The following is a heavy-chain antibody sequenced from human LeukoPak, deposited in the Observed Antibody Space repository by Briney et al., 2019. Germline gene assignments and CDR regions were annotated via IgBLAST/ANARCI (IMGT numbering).Heavy chain of an antibody. Sequence: GGSLRLSCAASGFTFSSYAMSWVRQAPGKGLEWVSAISGSGGSTYYADSVKGRFTISRDNAKNSLFLRMNSLRAEDMAFYYCAKGNYFDSSGYYYIKDAFDIWGQGTMVTVSS. J-gene: IGHJ3*02. CDR1: GFTFSSYA. V-gene: IGHV3-23*01. CDR2: ISGSGGST. D-gene: IGHD3-22*01. CDR3: AKGNYFDSSGYYYIKDAFDI.